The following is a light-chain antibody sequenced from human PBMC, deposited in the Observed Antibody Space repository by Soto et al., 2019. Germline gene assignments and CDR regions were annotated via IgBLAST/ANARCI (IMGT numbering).Light chain of an antibody. Sequence: ETVLTQSPGTVSLSPGERATLSCRTSQSVKSNYLAWYQQKPGQAPRLLIYGVFNRPNGIPDRFSGSGSGTDFTLTISGLEPEDSAGYYCQHYDGSPRTLGGGTKLEIK. CDR3: QHYDGSPRT. CDR2: GVF. CDR1: QSVKSNY. J-gene: IGKJ4*02. V-gene: IGKV3-20*01.